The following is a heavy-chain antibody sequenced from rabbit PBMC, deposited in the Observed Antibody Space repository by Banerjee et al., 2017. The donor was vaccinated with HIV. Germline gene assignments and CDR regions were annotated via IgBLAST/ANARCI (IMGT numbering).Heavy chain of an antibody. CDR3: ARDTGSSFSSYGMDL. Sequence: QSLEESGGDLVKPGASLTLTCTASGFSFSSNYWICWVRQAPGKGLEWIAYIYAGSSGFTYSATWAKGRFTCSKTSSTTVTLQMTSLTVADTATYFCARDTGSSFSSYGMDLWGPGTLVTVS. J-gene: IGHJ6*01. CDR1: GFSFSSNYW. V-gene: IGHV1S40*01. CDR2: IYAGSSGFT. D-gene: IGHD8-1*01.